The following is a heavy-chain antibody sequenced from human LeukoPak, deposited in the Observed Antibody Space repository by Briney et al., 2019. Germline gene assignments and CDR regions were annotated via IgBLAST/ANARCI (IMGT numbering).Heavy chain of an antibody. D-gene: IGHD3-22*01. J-gene: IGHJ4*02. CDR3: ARRSGYSSSEDY. CDR2: IYYSGST. V-gene: IGHV4-59*08. Sequence: SQTLSLTCTVSGGSINSYYWSWIRQPPGKGLEWIGYIYYSGSTNYNPSLKSRVTISVDTSKNQFSLKLSPATAADTAVYYCARRSGYSSSEDYWGQGTLVTVSS. CDR1: GGSINSYY.